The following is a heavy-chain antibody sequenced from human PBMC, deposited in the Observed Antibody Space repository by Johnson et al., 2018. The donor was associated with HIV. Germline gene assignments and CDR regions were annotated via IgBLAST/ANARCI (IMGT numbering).Heavy chain of an antibody. V-gene: IGHV3-30-3*01. CDR2: ISYDGSNK. CDR1: GFTFSSYA. CDR3: ARPHVSSIAARRGVFDI. Sequence: QVQLVESGGGVVQPGRSLRLSCAASGFTFSSYALHWVRQAPGKGLEWVAVISYDGSNKYYADSVKGRFTISRDNSKNTLYLQMNSLRAEDTAVYYCARPHVSSIAARRGVFDIWGQGTMVTVSS. D-gene: IGHD6-6*01. J-gene: IGHJ3*02.